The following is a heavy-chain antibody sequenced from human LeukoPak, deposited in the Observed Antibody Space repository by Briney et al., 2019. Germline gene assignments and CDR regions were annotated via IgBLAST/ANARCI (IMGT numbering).Heavy chain of an antibody. CDR1: GFTFSTYS. CDR3: ARDPPSYDSSGYYYDY. Sequence: PGGALRLSCAASGFTFSTYSMNWVRQAPGKGLEWVSSSSGSSSYIYYADSLKGRFTISRDNAKNALYLQMNSLRAEDTAVYYCARDPPSYDSSGYYYDYWGQGTLVTVSS. J-gene: IGHJ4*02. V-gene: IGHV3-21*01. CDR2: SSGSSSYI. D-gene: IGHD3-22*01.